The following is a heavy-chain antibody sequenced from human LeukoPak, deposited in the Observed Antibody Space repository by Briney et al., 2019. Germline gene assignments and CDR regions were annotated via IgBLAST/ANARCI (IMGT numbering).Heavy chain of an antibody. CDR1: GGTFSSYA. D-gene: IGHD6-13*01. V-gene: IGHV1-3*01. J-gene: IGHJ4*02. CDR2: INAGNGNT. Sequence: ASVKVSCKASGGTFSSYAISWVRQAPGQRLEWMGWINAGNGNTKYSQKFQGRVTITRDTSASTAYMELSSLRSEDTAVYYCARSKGGPYSSSWYGDYWGQGTLVTVSS. CDR3: ARSKGGPYSSSWYGDY.